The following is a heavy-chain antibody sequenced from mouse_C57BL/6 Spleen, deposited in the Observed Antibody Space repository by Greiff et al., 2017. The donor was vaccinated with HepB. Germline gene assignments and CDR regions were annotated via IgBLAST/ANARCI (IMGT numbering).Heavy chain of an antibody. CDR3: TRGDVWDY. J-gene: IGHJ2*01. CDR1: GYTFTDYE. CDR2: IDPETGGT. V-gene: IGHV1-15*01. D-gene: IGHD3-3*01. Sequence: VKLQESGAELVRPGASVTLSCKASGYTFTDYEMHWVKQTPVHGLEWIGAIDPETGGTAYNQKFKGKAILTADKSSSTAYMELRSLTSEDSAVYYCTRGDVWDYWGQGTTLTVSS.